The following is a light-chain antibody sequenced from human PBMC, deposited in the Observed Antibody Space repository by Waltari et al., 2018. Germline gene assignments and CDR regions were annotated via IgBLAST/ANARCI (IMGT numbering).Light chain of an antibody. J-gene: IGKJ1*01. CDR2: ATS. CDR3: QHYVRLPAT. V-gene: IGKV3-20*01. Sequence: CRASQSFNTFLAWYQQRPGQAPRLLIYATSSRATGIPDRFSGSGSGTDFSLTISRLEPEDFAVYFCQHYVRLPATFGQGTKVEIK. CDR1: QSFNTF.